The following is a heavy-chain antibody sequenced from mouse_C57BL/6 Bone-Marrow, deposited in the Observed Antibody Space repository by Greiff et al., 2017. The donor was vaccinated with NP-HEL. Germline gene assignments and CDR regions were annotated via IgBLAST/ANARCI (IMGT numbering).Heavy chain of an antibody. Sequence: VQLQQSGAELVRPGASVTLSCKASGYTFTDYEMHWVKQTPVHGLEWIGAIDPETGGTAYNQKFKGKAILTAVKSSSTAYMEIRSLTSEDSAVYYCTRSGDGYYVYAMDYWGQGTSVTVSS. D-gene: IGHD2-3*01. CDR3: TRSGDGYYVYAMDY. CDR2: IDPETGGT. V-gene: IGHV1-15*01. J-gene: IGHJ4*01. CDR1: GYTFTDYE.